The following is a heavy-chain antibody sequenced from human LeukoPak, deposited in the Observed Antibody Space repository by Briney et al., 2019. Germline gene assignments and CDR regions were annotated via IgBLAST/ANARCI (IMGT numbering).Heavy chain of an antibody. CDR1: GYRFSSYD. CDR3: ARGHYDDYYYYYMDI. D-gene: IGHD5-12*01. J-gene: IGHJ6*03. Sequence: ASVKVSCKASGYRFSSYDINWVRQATGQGLEWMGWMNPNSGNTGYAQKFQGRVTITRNTSISTAYMELSSLRSEDTAVYYCARGHYDDYYYYYMDIWGKGTTVTVSS. CDR2: MNPNSGNT. V-gene: IGHV1-8*03.